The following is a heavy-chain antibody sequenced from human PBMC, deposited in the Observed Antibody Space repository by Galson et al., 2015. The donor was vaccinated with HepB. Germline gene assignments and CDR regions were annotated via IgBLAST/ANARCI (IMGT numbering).Heavy chain of an antibody. Sequence: SLRLSCAASGFTVSSNYMSWVRQAPGMGLEWVSVIYSGGSTYYADSVKGRFTISRDNSKNTLYLQMNSLRAEDTAVCWCVIMEFGGDAFDIWGQGTMVTVSS. CDR2: IYSGGST. CDR1: GFTVSSNY. D-gene: IGHD2-15*01. J-gene: IGHJ3*02. V-gene: IGHV3-66*02. CDR3: VIMEFGGDAFDI.